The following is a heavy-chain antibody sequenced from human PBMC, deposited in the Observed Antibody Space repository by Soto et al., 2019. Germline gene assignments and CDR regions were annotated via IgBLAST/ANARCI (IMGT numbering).Heavy chain of an antibody. CDR3: AHKGPEDWPLAY. V-gene: IGHV2-5*02. Sequence: QITLKESGPTLVRPTQTLTLTCAFSGFSLSTSGVGVGWIRQPPGKALEWLAVIYWDDSKHYSPSLRSRLTITKDTSKNQVVLTMTNMDPMDTGTYYFAHKGPEDWPLAYWGQGTLVTVSS. D-gene: IGHD3-9*01. CDR1: GFSLSTSGVG. J-gene: IGHJ4*02. CDR2: IYWDDSK.